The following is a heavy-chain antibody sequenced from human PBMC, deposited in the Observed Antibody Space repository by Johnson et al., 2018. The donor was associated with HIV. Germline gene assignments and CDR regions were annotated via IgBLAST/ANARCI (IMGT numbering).Heavy chain of an antibody. Sequence: QVQLVESGGGLVQPGGSLRLSCAASGFTFSSYAMSWVRQAPGKGLDWVAVISYDGSNKYHADSVKGRFTISRDNSKNTLYLQMNSLRAEDTAVYYCARVTMIVVVMQAFDIWGQGTMVTVSS. D-gene: IGHD3-22*01. CDR3: ARVTMIVVVMQAFDI. J-gene: IGHJ3*02. V-gene: IGHV3-30-3*01. CDR1: GFTFSSYA. CDR2: ISYDGSNK.